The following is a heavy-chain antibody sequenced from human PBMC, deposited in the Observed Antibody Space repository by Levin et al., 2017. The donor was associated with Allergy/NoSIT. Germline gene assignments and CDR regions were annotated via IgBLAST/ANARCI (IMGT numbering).Heavy chain of an antibody. J-gene: IGHJ6*03. Sequence: GGSLRLSCKASGYNFTNYGISWVRQAPGQGLEWMGWISAYNGNTNYAQKFQGRVTMTIHTSTNTAYMELRSLRSDDTAVYYCARVGIVCWGVYQKSWGYMDVWGQGTTVTVSS. CDR2: ISAYNGNT. CDR3: ARVGIVCWGVYQKSWGYMDV. CDR1: GYNFTNYG. V-gene: IGHV1-18*01. D-gene: IGHD3-16*01.